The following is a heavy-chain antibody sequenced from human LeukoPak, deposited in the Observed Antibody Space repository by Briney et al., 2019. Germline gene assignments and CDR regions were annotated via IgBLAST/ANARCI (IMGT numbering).Heavy chain of an antibody. D-gene: IGHD5-18*01. CDR1: GSSISSYY. CDR3: ARDRATYGYSYGYWYYYGMDV. J-gene: IGHJ6*02. V-gene: IGHV4-59*01. CDR2: IYYSGST. Sequence: SETLSLTCTVSGSSISSYYWSWIRQPPGKGLEWIGYIYYSGSTNYNPSLKSRVTISVDTSKNQFSLKLSSVTAADTAVYYCARDRATYGYSYGYWYYYGMDVWGQGTTVTVSS.